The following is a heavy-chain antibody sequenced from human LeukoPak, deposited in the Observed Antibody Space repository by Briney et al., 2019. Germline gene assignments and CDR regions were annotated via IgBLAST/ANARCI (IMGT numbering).Heavy chain of an antibody. Sequence: SETLSLTCTVSGDSVSSGSYYWSWIRQPPGKGLEWIGYIYFRGSTNYNPSLKSRVTISVDTSKNQFSLKLRSVTAADTAVYYCARERTLNFWYFDLWGRGTLVTASS. D-gene: IGHD1-1*01. V-gene: IGHV4-61*01. J-gene: IGHJ2*01. CDR2: IYFRGST. CDR3: ARERTLNFWYFDL. CDR1: GDSVSSGSYY.